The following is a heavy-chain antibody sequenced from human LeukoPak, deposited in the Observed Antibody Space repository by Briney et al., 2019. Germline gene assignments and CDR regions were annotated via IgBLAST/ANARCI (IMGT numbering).Heavy chain of an antibody. CDR2: ISAYNGNT. V-gene: IGHV1-18*01. CDR3: ARVRLTMVRGVIILEDY. J-gene: IGHJ4*02. D-gene: IGHD3-10*01. CDR1: GYTFTSYV. Sequence: GASVKVSCKASGYTFTSYVISWVRQAPGQGLEWMGWISAYNGNTNYTQKLQGRVTMTTDTSTSTAYMELRSLRSDDTAVYYCARVRLTMVRGVIILEDYWGQGTLVTVSS.